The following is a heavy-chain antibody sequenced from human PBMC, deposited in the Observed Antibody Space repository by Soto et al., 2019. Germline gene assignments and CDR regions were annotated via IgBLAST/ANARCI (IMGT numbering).Heavy chain of an antibody. CDR2: ISGSGGST. CDR3: AKDANRYQLLNPEYYFDY. V-gene: IGHV3-23*01. J-gene: IGHJ4*02. D-gene: IGHD2-2*01. CDR1: GFTFSSYA. Sequence: PGGSLRLSCAASGFTFSSYAMSWVRQAPGKGLEWVSAISGSGGSTYYADSVKGRFTISRDNSKNTLYLQMNSLRAEDTAVYYCAKDANRYQLLNPEYYFDYWGQGTLVTVSS.